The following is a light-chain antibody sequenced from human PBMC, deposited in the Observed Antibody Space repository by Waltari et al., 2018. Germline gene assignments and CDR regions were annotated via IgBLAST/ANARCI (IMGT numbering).Light chain of an antibody. V-gene: IGLV1-47*01. CDR1: SSNIGSNF. CDR3: ASCDDSLSGYV. Sequence: QSVVTQPPSASGTPGQRVTVSCSGTSSNIGSNFIFWYQHLPGTASKLLIYRYNQRPSGGAYRFSACKSGTYASSAISGFRSEDEADYYCASCDDSLSGYVFGPGTKVTV. CDR2: RYN. J-gene: IGLJ1*01.